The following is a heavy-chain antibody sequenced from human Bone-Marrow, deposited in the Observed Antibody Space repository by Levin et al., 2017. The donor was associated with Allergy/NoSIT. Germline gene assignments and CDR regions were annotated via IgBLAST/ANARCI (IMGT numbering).Heavy chain of an antibody. CDR2: VYWDDDK. J-gene: IGHJ6*02. V-gene: IGHV2-5*02. D-gene: IGHD2-21*02. CDR3: AHTYCAGDCRRSYYYGMDV. Sequence: ESGPTLVKPTETLTLTCTFSGFSLSTTGVGVGWIRQPPGKALEWLALVYWDDDKRYSPSLKSRLTITKDTSKNQVVLAMISMDPVDTATYYCAHTYCAGDCRRSYYYGMDVWGQGTTVTVSS. CDR1: GFSLSTTGVG.